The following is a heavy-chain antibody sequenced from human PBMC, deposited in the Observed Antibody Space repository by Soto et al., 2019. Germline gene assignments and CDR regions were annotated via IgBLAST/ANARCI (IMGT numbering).Heavy chain of an antibody. V-gene: IGHV3-48*02. CDR2: ISSSSSTI. CDR3: ARAERYCTNGVCYRNWFDP. Sequence: GGSLRLSCAASGFTFSSYSMNWVRQAPGKGLEWVSYISSSSSTIYYADSVKGRFTISRDNAKNSLYLQMNSLRDEDTAVYYCARAERYCTNGVCYRNWFDPWGQGTPVTVSS. CDR1: GFTFSSYS. D-gene: IGHD2-8*01. J-gene: IGHJ5*02.